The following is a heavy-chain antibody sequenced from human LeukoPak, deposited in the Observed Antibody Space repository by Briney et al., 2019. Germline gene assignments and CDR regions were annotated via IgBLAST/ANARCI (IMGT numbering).Heavy chain of an antibody. J-gene: IGHJ4*02. Sequence: GGSLTLSCAASGLTFSASWMHWVRQPPGKGLVWVALVKGDVRTTIYADSVKGRFTISRDNTKNTLYLQMNSLRADDSGVYYCATGHSYGYDYWGQGVLVTVSS. D-gene: IGHD5-18*01. CDR2: VKGDVRTT. V-gene: IGHV3-74*01. CDR3: ATGHSYGYDY. CDR1: GLTFSASW.